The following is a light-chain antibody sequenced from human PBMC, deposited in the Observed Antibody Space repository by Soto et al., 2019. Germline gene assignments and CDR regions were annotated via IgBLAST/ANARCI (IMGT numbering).Light chain of an antibody. CDR1: QSVSNNY. CDR2: GAS. J-gene: IGKJ1*01. Sequence: IVLTQSPGTLSLSPGERAPLSWRASQSVSNNYLAWYQQKPGQAPRLLIYGASNRATGIPDRFSGSGSGTDFTLTISRLEPEDFAVYYCQQYGSSGTFGQGTKVDIK. V-gene: IGKV3-20*01. CDR3: QQYGSSGT.